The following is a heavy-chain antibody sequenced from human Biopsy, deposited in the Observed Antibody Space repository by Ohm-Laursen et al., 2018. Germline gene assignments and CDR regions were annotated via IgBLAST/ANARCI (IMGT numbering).Heavy chain of an antibody. D-gene: IGHD7-27*01. CDR3: VKHWGGYNFDS. V-gene: IGHV3-23*01. Sequence: SLRLSCAASGFTFNTYAMNWVRQAPGKGLEWVLHIDVSEDNTYYADSVRGRFTISRDNSKKMVHLQINSLRADDTAVYYCVKHWGGYNFDSWGQGTLVTVSS. J-gene: IGHJ4*01. CDR2: IDVSEDNT. CDR1: GFTFNTYA.